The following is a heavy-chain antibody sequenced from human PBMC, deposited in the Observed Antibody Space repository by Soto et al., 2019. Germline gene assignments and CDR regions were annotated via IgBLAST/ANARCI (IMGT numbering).Heavy chain of an antibody. CDR3: AXVKTKYSYGLKDY. CDR2: IWYDGSNK. Sequence: QVQLVESGGGVVQPGRSLRLSCAASGFTFSSYGMHWVRQAPGKGLEWVAVIWYDGSNKYYADSVKGRFTISRDNSKNTLYXQMNSLRAEDTAVYYCAXVKTKYSYGLKDYWGQGTLVTVSS. CDR1: GFTFSSYG. V-gene: IGHV3-33*01. D-gene: IGHD5-18*01. J-gene: IGHJ4*02.